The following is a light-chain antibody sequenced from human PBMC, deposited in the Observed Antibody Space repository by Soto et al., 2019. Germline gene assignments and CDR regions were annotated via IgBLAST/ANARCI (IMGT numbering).Light chain of an antibody. CDR2: SDN. CDR1: SSDIGTNT. CDR3: CSYGGFSTFVI. J-gene: IGLJ2*01. V-gene: IGLV1-44*01. Sequence: QSVLTQPPSASGTPGQRVTISCSGSSSDIGTNTVNWYQQLPGTAPRLLIYSDNLRPSGVPDRFSGSKSGTSASLAISGLQSEDEADYYCCSYGGFSTFVIFGGGTKVTVL.